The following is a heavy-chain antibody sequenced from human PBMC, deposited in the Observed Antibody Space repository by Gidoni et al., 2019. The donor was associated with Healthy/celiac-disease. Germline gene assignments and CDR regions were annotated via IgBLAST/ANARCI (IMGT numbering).Heavy chain of an antibody. CDR3: ATSDYDFWSGYLQTLDY. CDR1: GYSFTSYW. J-gene: IGHJ4*02. CDR2: IDPSDSYT. D-gene: IGHD3-3*01. V-gene: IGHV5-10-1*03. Sequence: EVQLVQSGAEVKKPGESLRSSCKGSGYSFTSYWISWVRQMPGKGLEWMGRIDPSDSYTNYSPSFQGHVTISADKSISTAYLQWSSLKASDTAMYYCATSDYDFWSGYLQTLDYWGQGTLVTVSS.